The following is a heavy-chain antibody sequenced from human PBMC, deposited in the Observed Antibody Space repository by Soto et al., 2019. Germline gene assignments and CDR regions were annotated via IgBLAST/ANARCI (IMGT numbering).Heavy chain of an antibody. CDR2: ISYSGTT. J-gene: IGHJ6*02. D-gene: IGHD4-17*01. CDR3: ARAPPSDYGDYYYGMDV. Sequence: QVQLQESGPGLVKPSQTLSLTCTVSGGSISSGGYYWSWIRQHPGKGLEWIGYISYSGTTYYNSSIKSQITMSVDTSKNQFSVQLSSVTAADTAVYYCARAPPSDYGDYYYGMDVWGQGTTVTVSS. V-gene: IGHV4-31*01. CDR1: GGSISSGGYY.